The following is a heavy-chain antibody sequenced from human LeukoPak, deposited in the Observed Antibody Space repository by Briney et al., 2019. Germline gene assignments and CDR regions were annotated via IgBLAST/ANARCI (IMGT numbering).Heavy chain of an antibody. CDR3: ARVTRGYCSGGSCYSGGYFDY. Sequence: GGSLRLSCAASRFPFSSYWMSWVRQAPGKGLEWVSYISSSGSTIYYADSVKGRFTISRDNAKNSLYLQMNSLRAEDTAVYYCARVTRGYCSGGSCYSGGYFDYWGQGTLVTVSS. CDR1: RFPFSSYW. CDR2: ISSSGSTI. D-gene: IGHD2-15*01. J-gene: IGHJ4*02. V-gene: IGHV3-48*03.